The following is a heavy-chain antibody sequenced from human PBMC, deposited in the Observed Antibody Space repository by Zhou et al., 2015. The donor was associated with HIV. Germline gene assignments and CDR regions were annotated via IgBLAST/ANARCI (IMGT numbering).Heavy chain of an antibody. CDR2: MNPNSGNT. CDR3: ARACSSTSCYTHYYYYGMDV. D-gene: IGHD2-2*02. Sequence: QVQLVQSGAEVKKPGASVKVSCKASGYTFTSYDINWVRQATGQGLEWMGWMNPNSGNTGYAQKFQGRVTMTRNTSISTAYMELSSLRSEDTAVYYCARACSSTSCYTHYYYYGMDVWGQGTTVTVSS. V-gene: IGHV1-8*01. CDR1: GYTFTSYD. J-gene: IGHJ6*02.